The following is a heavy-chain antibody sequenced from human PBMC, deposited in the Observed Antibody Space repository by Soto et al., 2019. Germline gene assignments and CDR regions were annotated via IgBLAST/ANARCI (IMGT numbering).Heavy chain of an antibody. D-gene: IGHD1-1*01. V-gene: IGHV1-69*13. J-gene: IGHJ4*02. CDR1: GYTFTSYG. CDR2: IIPIFGTA. Sequence: GASVKVSCKASGYTFTSYGISWVRQAPGQGLEWMGGIIPIFGTANYAQKFQGRVTITADESTSTAYMELSSLRSEDTAVYYCAPLGTASDYWGQGTLVTVSS. CDR3: APLGTASDY.